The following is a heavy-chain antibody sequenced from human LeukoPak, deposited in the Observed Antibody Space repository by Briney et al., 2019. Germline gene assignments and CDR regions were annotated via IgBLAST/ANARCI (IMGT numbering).Heavy chain of an antibody. CDR3: AKVSGGGLYYDGMDV. V-gene: IGHV3-23*01. CDR2: ISGSGGTT. D-gene: IGHD1-14*01. Sequence: GGSLRLSCAASGFTFSSYAMSWVRQAPGKGLEWVSVISGSGGTTYYADSVKGRFTISRDSSKNTLYLQMNSLRAEDTAVYYYAKVSGGGLYYDGMDVWGQGTTVTVSS. CDR1: GFTFSSYA. J-gene: IGHJ6*02.